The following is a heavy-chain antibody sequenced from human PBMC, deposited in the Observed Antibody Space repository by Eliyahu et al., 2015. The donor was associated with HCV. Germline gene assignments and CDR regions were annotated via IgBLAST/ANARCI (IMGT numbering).Heavy chain of an antibody. V-gene: IGHV4-61*02. CDR3: ARGLLYLTSGTTSRGRSLIYYFDS. D-gene: IGHD1/OR15-1a*01. CDR1: GGSVGSGDYY. J-gene: IGHJ4*02. Sequence: CTVSGGSVGSGDYYWGWIRQPAGKGLEWIGRVHTSGATNYNPSLRSRVTLSMDRSINQLSLHLNSVTAADTAQIFFARGLLYLTSGTTSRGRSLIYYFDSWGQGTLVTVSS. CDR2: VHTSGAT.